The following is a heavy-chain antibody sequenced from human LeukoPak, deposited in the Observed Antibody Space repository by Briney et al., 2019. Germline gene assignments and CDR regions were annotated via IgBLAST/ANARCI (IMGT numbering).Heavy chain of an antibody. CDR2: IYYSGST. CDR3: ARDGVTPYYYYGMDV. V-gene: IGHV4-59*01. CDR1: GGSISSYY. Sequence: SETLSLTCTVSGGSISSYYWSWIRQPPGKGLEWIGYIYYSGSTNYNPSLKSRVSISVDASTSQFSLKLSSVTAADTAVYYCARDGVTPYYYYGMDVWGQGPTVTVSS. D-gene: IGHD5-18*01. J-gene: IGHJ6*02.